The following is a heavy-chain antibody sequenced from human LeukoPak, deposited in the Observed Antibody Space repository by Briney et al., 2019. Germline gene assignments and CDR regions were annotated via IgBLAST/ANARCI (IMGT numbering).Heavy chain of an antibody. Sequence: ASVKVSCKASGYTFTSYYMHWVRQAPGQGFEWMGIINPSGGSTSYAQKFQGRVTMTRDTSTSTVYMELSSLRSEDTAVYYCARVAPITGDADYWGQGTLVTVSS. CDR1: GYTFTSYY. D-gene: IGHD7-27*01. J-gene: IGHJ4*02. CDR3: ARVAPITGDADY. V-gene: IGHV1-46*01. CDR2: INPSGGST.